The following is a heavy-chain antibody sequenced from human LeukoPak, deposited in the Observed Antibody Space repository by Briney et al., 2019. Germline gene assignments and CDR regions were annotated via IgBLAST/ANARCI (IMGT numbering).Heavy chain of an antibody. CDR3: ARVKVGARDSGMDV. D-gene: IGHD1-26*01. J-gene: IGHJ6*02. CDR1: GYIFTDYY. V-gene: IGHV1-2*02. CDR2: IHSNSGGT. Sequence: ASVTVSCKSSGYIFTDYYINWVRQPPGQGLEWMAWIHSNSGGTSFAQKFQGRVTMTRDTSINTAYMDLSSLRSDDTAVYYCARVKVGARDSGMDVWGQGTTVTVSS.